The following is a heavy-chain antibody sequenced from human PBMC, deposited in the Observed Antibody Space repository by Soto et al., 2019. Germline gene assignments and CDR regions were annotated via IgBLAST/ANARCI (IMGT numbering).Heavy chain of an antibody. V-gene: IGHV1-46*03. D-gene: IGHD1-26*01. Sequence: QVQLVQSGAEVKKPGVSVKVSCKASGYTFTTYYMHWVRQAPGQGLEWMGIINPSTGDTDYAQKFHGRITMTGDTSTTPVHMELSGLRSEDTAVYCCAREGSFGLNFHHGAFDIWGQGTMVTVSS. CDR1: GYTFTTYY. CDR3: AREGSFGLNFHHGAFDI. J-gene: IGHJ3*02. CDR2: INPSTGDT.